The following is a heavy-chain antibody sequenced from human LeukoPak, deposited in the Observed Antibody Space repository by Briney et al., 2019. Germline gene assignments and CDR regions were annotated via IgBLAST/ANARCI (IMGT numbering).Heavy chain of an antibody. CDR1: GGSISSYY. CDR3: ARSGGCCSSTSCYDWFDP. Sequence: SETLSLTCTVSGGSISSYYWSWIRERPGKGLEWIGYIYYSGSTNYNPSLKRRVTISVDTSKNQFSLKLSSVTAADTAVYYCARSGGCCSSTSCYDWFDPWGQGTLVTVSS. J-gene: IGHJ5*02. V-gene: IGHV4-59*01. CDR2: IYYSGST. D-gene: IGHD2-2*01.